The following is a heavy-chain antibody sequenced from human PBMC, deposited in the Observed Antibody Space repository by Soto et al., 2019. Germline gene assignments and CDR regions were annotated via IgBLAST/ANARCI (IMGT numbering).Heavy chain of an antibody. V-gene: IGHV3-30*04. J-gene: IGHJ4*02. Sequence: GGSXRLSCAASGLTFSSYAMHWVRQAPGKGLEWVADISYGGGNKYYADSLKGRFTISRDNSKNTLYPQMNSLRAEDTAVYYCADRAICSGGSCLDYWGQGTLVTVSS. D-gene: IGHD2-15*01. CDR1: GLTFSSYA. CDR3: ADRAICSGGSCLDY. CDR2: ISYGGGNK.